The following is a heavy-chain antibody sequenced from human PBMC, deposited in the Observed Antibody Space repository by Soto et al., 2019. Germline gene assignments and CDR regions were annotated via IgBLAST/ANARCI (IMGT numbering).Heavy chain of an antibody. D-gene: IGHD3-3*01. J-gene: IGHJ4*02. CDR2: INVGNGNT. Sequence: ASVKVSCKASGYTFTSYSIHWVRQAPGQRLEWMGWINVGNGNTKYSQNLQGRVTIARDTSASTVYMELSSLRSEDTAVYYCAREHDFWSNYCFDYWGQGTLVTVSS. CDR1: GYTFTSYS. CDR3: AREHDFWSNYCFDY. V-gene: IGHV1-3*01.